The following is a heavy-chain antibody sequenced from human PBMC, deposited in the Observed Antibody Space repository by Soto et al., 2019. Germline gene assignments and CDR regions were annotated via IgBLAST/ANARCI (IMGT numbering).Heavy chain of an antibody. D-gene: IGHD4-17*01. V-gene: IGHV1-3*01. Sequence: ASVKVSCKASGYTFTSYAMHWVRRAPGQRLEWMGWINAGNGNTKYSQKFQGRVTITRDTSASTAYMELSSLRSEDTAVYYCASPLTLYGDYAFDYWGQGTLVTVSS. J-gene: IGHJ4*02. CDR2: INAGNGNT. CDR3: ASPLTLYGDYAFDY. CDR1: GYTFTSYA.